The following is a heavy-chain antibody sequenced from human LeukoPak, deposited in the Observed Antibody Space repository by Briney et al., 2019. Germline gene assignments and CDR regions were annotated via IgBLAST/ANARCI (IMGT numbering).Heavy chain of an antibody. CDR3: ATLPGYGSGNPGH. D-gene: IGHD6-19*01. J-gene: IGHJ4*02. V-gene: IGHV3-74*01. CDR1: GFTFSSYW. Sequence: GGSLRLSCAASGFTFSSYWMHWVRQVPGRGLVCVSRISGDGRSKRYADSVKGRFTISRDNAKNTLYLQMNSLRGEDTAVYYCATLPGYGSGNPGHWGQGTLVSVSS. CDR2: ISGDGRSK.